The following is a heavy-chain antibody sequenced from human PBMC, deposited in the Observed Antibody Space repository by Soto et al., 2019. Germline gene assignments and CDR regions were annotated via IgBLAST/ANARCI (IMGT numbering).Heavy chain of an antibody. CDR3: ARDKKHSSGWRFDL. CDR1: GFTVSSNY. Sequence: EVQLVESGGGLVQPGGSLRLSCAASGFTVSSNYMSWVRQAPGKGLEWVSVIYSGGTTYYADSVKGRFTISRDNSKNTLDLQMSSLRGEDADMYYCARDKKHSSGWRFDLWGRGTLVTVSS. D-gene: IGHD6-19*01. CDR2: IYSGGTT. J-gene: IGHJ2*01. V-gene: IGHV3-66*01.